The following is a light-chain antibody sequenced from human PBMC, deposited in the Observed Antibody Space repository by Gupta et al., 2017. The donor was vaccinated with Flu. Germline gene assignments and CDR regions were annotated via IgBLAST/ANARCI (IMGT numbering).Light chain of an antibody. CDR1: ESVSSSY. CDR2: GAS. J-gene: IGKJ2*03. V-gene: IGKV3-20*01. Sequence: IMLTQSPGTLSLSPGERATLSCRGSESVSSSYLAWYQQKPGQAPRILIYGASSSATGIPDRLSGSGSGRDVTPITSRLVPEDFLGYYCQQYGSLPPYSFGQGTKLEIK. CDR3: QQYGSLPPYS.